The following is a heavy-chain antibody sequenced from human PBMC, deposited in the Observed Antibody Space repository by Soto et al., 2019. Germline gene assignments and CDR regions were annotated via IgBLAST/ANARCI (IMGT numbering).Heavy chain of an antibody. V-gene: IGHV3-23*01. J-gene: IGHJ4*02. Sequence: EVQLLESGGGLVQPGGSLRLSCVASGFSFSGYAMSWVRQAPGKGLVWVSSMTATGVSIYYADSVRGRFIISRDNSKNTLYLQMSSLRAEDTARYYCAKDSIPYSSSYDLDHWGRGALVTVSS. CDR2: MTATGVSI. CDR3: AKDSIPYSSSYDLDH. CDR1: GFSFSGYA. D-gene: IGHD6-6*01.